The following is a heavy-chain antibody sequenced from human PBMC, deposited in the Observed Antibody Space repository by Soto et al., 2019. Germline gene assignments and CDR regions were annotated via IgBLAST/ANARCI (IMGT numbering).Heavy chain of an antibody. Sequence: SETLSLTCGVSGGSISSINWWTWVRQTPGKGLEWIGEIYYSGNTNYNTSLTSRVTMSIDNSKNQFFLNLTSVTAADTAVYYCARSSGVSATNWFDAWGQGTVVTGSS. D-gene: IGHD3-10*01. CDR1: GGSISSINW. V-gene: IGHV4-4*02. CDR3: ARSSGVSATNWFDA. CDR2: IYYSGNT. J-gene: IGHJ5*02.